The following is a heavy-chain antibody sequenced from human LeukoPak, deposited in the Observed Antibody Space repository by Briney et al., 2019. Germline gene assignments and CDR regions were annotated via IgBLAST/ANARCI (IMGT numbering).Heavy chain of an antibody. Sequence: ASVKVSCKASGYTFTGYYIHWVRQATGQGLEWMGWMNPNSGYTGYAQKFQGRVTMTRNTSISTAYMELSSLRSEDTAVYYCARGLADYVWGSYRYYYYYYMDVWGKGTTVTVSS. V-gene: IGHV1-8*02. J-gene: IGHJ6*03. CDR1: GYTFTGYY. D-gene: IGHD3-16*02. CDR3: ARGLADYVWGSYRYYYYYYMDV. CDR2: MNPNSGYT.